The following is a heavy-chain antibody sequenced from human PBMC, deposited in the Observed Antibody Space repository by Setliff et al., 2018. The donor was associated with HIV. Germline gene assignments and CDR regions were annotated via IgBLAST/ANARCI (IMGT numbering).Heavy chain of an antibody. CDR1: GFTFGSYT. V-gene: IGHV3-23*03. D-gene: IGHD2-15*01. CDR3: AKDGISGGAYPPYYFDY. CDR2: IYSGSGDT. J-gene: IGHJ4*01. Sequence: LRLSCEGSGFTFGSYTMSWVRQAPGKGLEWLSVIYSGSGDTDYADSVKGRFTISRDNSKNTLYLQMNGLRVEDTAVYYCAKDGISGGAYPPYYFDYWGHGTLVTVSS.